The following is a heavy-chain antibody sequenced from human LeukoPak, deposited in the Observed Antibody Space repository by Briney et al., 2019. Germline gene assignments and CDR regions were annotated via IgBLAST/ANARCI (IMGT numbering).Heavy chain of an antibody. CDR3: ARGGYYDSSGYFDY. D-gene: IGHD3-22*01. CDR1: GFTFSSYG. V-gene: IGHV3-33*01. Sequence: PGRSLRLSCATSGFTFSSYGMHWVRQAPGKGLEWVAVIWYDGSNKYYADSVKGRFTISRDNSKNTLYLQMNSLRAEDTAVYYCARGGYYDSSGYFDYWGQETLGSASS. CDR2: IWYDGSNK. J-gene: IGHJ4*02.